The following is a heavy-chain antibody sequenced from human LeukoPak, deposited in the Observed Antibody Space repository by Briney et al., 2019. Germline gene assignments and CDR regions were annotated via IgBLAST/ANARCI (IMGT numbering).Heavy chain of an antibody. V-gene: IGHV1-18*04. CDR1: GYTFTNFG. CDR3: TRDHCRGDNCPSFDY. Sequence: ASVTVSCKPSGYTFTNFGISWVRQAPGQGLAWMGWIGAYNGDTNYAQKFQGRVTMTTDTSTSTAYMDLGSLRSDDTAVYYCTRDHCRGDNCPSFDYWGQGTLVTVSS. D-gene: IGHD2-15*01. J-gene: IGHJ4*02. CDR2: IGAYNGDT.